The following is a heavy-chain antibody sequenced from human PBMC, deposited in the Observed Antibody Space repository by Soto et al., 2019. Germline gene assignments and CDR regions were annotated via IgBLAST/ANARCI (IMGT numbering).Heavy chain of an antibody. D-gene: IGHD5-12*01. CDR1: GGTFSSYT. J-gene: IGHJ4*02. Sequence: SVKVSCKASGGTFSSYTISWVRQAPGQGLEWMGRIIPILGIANYAQKFQGRVTITADKSTSTAYMELSSLRSEDTAVYYCARVFSGYDSYYFDYWGQGTLVTVSS. CDR3: ARVFSGYDSYYFDY. V-gene: IGHV1-69*02. CDR2: IIPILGIA.